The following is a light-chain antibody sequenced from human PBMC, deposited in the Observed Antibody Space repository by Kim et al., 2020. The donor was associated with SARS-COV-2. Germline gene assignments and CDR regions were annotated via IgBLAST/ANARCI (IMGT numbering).Light chain of an antibody. CDR3: QVWDSSSDHP. Sequence: SYELTQPPSVSVAPGKTARITCGGNNIGSKSVNWYQQKPGQAPVLVIYYDSDRPSGIPERFSGSNSGNTATLTISRVEAGDEADYYCQVWDSSSDHPFGGGTQLTVL. CDR2: YDS. V-gene: IGLV3-21*04. CDR1: NIGSKS. J-gene: IGLJ3*02.